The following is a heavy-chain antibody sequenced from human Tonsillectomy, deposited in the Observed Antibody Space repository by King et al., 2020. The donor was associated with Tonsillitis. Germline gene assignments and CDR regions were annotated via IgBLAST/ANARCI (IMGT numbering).Heavy chain of an antibody. CDR2: IRGSGGTP. CDR3: VLPTVDH. D-gene: IGHD1-26*01. CDR1: GFTFSSYA. V-gene: IGHV3-23*04. Sequence: VQLVESGGGLVQPGGSLRLSCAASGFTFSSYALSWVRQPPGKGLEWVSAIRGSGGTPKYADSVKGRFTISRDNSNNTLYLQMRSLRSEDTAVYYCVLPTVDHWGQGTVVAVSS. J-gene: IGHJ1*01.